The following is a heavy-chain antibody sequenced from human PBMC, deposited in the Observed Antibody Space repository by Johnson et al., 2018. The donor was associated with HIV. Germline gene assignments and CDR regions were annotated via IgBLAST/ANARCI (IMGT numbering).Heavy chain of an antibody. CDR1: GFTVSSNE. Sequence: VQLVESRGVLVQPGGSLRLSCAASGFTVSSNEMSWVRQAPGKGLEWVSSISGGSTYYADSVKGRFTISRDNSKNTLYLQMNSLRAEDTAVYYCATLPGDIVVVPAAQPYDAFDIWGQGTMVTVSS. CDR3: ATLPGDIVVVPAAQPYDAFDI. D-gene: IGHD2-2*01. J-gene: IGHJ3*02. CDR2: ISGGST. V-gene: IGHV3-38-3*01.